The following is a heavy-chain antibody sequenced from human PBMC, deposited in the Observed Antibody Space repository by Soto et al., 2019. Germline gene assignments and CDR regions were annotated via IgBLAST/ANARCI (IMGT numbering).Heavy chain of an antibody. D-gene: IGHD3-22*01. Sequence: GGSLRLSCAASGFTFSSYGMHWVRQAPGKGLEWVAVIWYDGSNKYYADSVKGRFTISRDNSKNTLYLQMNSLRAEDTAVYYCARDAYYYDSSGYPYDAFDIWGQGTMVTVSS. CDR1: GFTFSSYG. CDR3: ARDAYYYDSSGYPYDAFDI. J-gene: IGHJ3*02. V-gene: IGHV3-33*01. CDR2: IWYDGSNK.